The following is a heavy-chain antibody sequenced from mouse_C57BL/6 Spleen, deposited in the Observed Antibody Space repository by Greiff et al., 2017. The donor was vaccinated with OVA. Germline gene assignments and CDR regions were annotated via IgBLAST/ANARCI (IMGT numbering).Heavy chain of an antibody. D-gene: IGHD2-4*01. V-gene: IGHV1-64*01. Sequence: QVQLQQPGAELVKPGASVKLSCKASGYTFTSYWMHWVKQRPGQGLEWIGMIHPNSGSTNYNEKFKSKATLTVDKSSSTAYMQLSSLTSEDSSVYYCARSRVYDYDRFAYWGQGTLVTVSA. CDR1: GYTFTSYW. J-gene: IGHJ3*01. CDR2: IHPNSGST. CDR3: ARSRVYDYDRFAY.